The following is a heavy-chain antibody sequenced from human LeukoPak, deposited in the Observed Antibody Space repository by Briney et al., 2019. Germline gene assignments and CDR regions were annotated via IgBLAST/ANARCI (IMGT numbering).Heavy chain of an antibody. CDR3: ARSSITMIVGDAFDI. J-gene: IGHJ3*02. CDR1: GGSISSSNW. CDR2: IYYSGST. Sequence: SGTLSLTCAVSGGSISSSNWWSWVRQPPGKGLEWIGYIYYSGSTNYNPSLKSRVTISVDTSKNQFSLKLSSVTAADTAVYYCARSSITMIVGDAFDIWGQGTMVTVSS. V-gene: IGHV4-4*02. D-gene: IGHD3-22*01.